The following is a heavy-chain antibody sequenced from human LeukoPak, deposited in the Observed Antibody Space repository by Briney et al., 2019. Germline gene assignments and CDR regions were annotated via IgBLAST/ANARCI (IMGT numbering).Heavy chain of an antibody. CDR3: ARDRNFWSGYLDY. J-gene: IGHJ4*02. CDR1: GFTFSDYY. V-gene: IGHV3-11*01. CDR2: ISSSGSTI. D-gene: IGHD3-3*01. Sequence: GGSLRLSCAASGFTFSDYYMSWIRQAPGKGLEWVSYISSSGSTIYYADSVKGRFTISRDNSKNTLYLQMNSLRAEDTAVYYCARDRNFWSGYLDYWGQGTLVTVSS.